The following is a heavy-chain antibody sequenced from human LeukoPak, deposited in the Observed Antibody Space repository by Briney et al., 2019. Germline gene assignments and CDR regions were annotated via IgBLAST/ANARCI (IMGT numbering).Heavy chain of an antibody. D-gene: IGHD1-26*01. Sequence: GGSLRLSCSASGFTFSSYAMHWVRQAPGKGLEYVSAISSNGGSTYYADSVKGRFTISRDNSKNTLYLQMNSLRAEDTAVYFCAKDYSGSYNYWGQGTLVTVSS. CDR3: AKDYSGSYNY. V-gene: IGHV3-64*04. CDR1: GFTFSSYA. CDR2: ISSNGGST. J-gene: IGHJ4*02.